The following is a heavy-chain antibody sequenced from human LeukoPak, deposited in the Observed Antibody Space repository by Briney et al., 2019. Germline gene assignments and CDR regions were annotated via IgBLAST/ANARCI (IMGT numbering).Heavy chain of an antibody. Sequence: SETLSLTCTVSGDSISSGSYYWTWIRQPAGKGLEWIGRIYTSGITNYNSSLQSRVTISLDTSKNQFSLMLSSVTAADTAVYYCARGECGIDCPKYNWFDPWGQGTLVTVSS. J-gene: IGHJ5*02. V-gene: IGHV4-61*02. D-gene: IGHD2-21*02. CDR1: GDSISSGSYY. CDR3: ARGECGIDCPKYNWFDP. CDR2: IYTSGIT.